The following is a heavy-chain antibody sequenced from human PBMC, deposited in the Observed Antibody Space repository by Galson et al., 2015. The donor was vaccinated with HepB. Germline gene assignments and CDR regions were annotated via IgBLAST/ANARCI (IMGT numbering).Heavy chain of an antibody. V-gene: IGHV1-46*01. CDR2: INPSGGST. Sequence: SVKVSCKASGYTFTSYYMHWVRQAPGQGLEWMGIINPSGGSTSYAQKFQGRVTMTRDTSTSTVYMELSSLRSEDTAVYYCARGDIVVVPAAICDYWGQGTLVTVSS. D-gene: IGHD2-2*01. CDR3: ARGDIVVVPAAICDY. J-gene: IGHJ4*02. CDR1: GYTFTSYY.